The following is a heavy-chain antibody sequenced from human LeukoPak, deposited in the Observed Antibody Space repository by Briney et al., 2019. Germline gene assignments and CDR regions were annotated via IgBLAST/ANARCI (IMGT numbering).Heavy chain of an antibody. CDR1: GGSFSGYY. CDR3: ARRKVTIFGVVIKHYYFDY. CDR2: INHSGST. J-gene: IGHJ4*02. D-gene: IGHD3-3*01. Sequence: SETLSLTCAVYGGSFSGYYWSWIRQPPGKGLEWIGEINHSGSTNYNPSLKSRVTISVDTSKNQFSLKLSSVTAADTAVYYCARRKVTIFGVVIKHYYFDYWGQGTLVTVSS. V-gene: IGHV4-34*01.